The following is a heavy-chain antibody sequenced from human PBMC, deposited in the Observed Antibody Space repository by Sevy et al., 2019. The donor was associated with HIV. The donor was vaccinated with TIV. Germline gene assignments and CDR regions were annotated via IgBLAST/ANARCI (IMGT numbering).Heavy chain of an antibody. CDR1: GFTFSSYG. J-gene: IGHJ4*02. CDR2: ISGSGGST. Sequence: GGSLRLSCAASGFTFSSYGMSWVRQAPGKGLEWVSAISGSGGSTYYADSVKGRFTISRDNSKNTLYLQMNSLRAEDTAVYYCAKDGGYCSSTSCRSKGTYYFDYWGQGTLVTVSS. D-gene: IGHD2-2*01. CDR3: AKDGGYCSSTSCRSKGTYYFDY. V-gene: IGHV3-23*01.